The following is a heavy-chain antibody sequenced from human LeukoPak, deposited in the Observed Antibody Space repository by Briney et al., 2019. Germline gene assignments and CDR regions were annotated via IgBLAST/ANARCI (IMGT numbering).Heavy chain of an antibody. CDR2: IKQDGSEK. CDR1: GFTFSDYY. CDR3: ARDGRGGYLDY. J-gene: IGHJ4*02. D-gene: IGHD3-22*01. Sequence: GGSLRLSCAASGFTFSDYYMSWIRQAPGKGLEWVANIKQDGSEKYYVDSVEGRFTISKDNGKNSLYLQMNSLRAEDTAVYYCARDGRGGYLDYWGRGTLVTVSS. V-gene: IGHV3-7*01.